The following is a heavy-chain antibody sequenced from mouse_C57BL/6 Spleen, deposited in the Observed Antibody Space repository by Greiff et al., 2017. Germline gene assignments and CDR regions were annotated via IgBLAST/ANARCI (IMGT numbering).Heavy chain of an antibody. D-gene: IGHD2-4*01. CDR1: GYSFTGYF. Sequence: VQLQQSGPELVKPGDSVKISCKASGYSFTGYFMNWVMQSHGKSLEWIGRINPYNGDTFYNQKFKGKATLTVDKSSSTAHMELRSLTSEDSAVYYCARGDYDYVYAMDYWGQGTSVTVSS. J-gene: IGHJ4*01. CDR2: INPYNGDT. V-gene: IGHV1-20*01. CDR3: ARGDYDYVYAMDY.